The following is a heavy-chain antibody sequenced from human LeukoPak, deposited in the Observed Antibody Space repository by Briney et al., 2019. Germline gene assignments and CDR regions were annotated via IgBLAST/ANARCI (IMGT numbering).Heavy chain of an antibody. Sequence: GGSLRLSCAASGFTFSSYAMHWVRQAPGKGLEWVAVISFDGGNKYYAESVKGRFTISGDNPKNTLSLQMNSLRAEDTAVYYCARDPPGGSYYDFDYWGQGTLSPSPQ. V-gene: IGHV3-30-3*01. D-gene: IGHD1-26*01. CDR3: ARDPPGGSYYDFDY. CDR1: GFTFSSYA. CDR2: ISFDGGNK. J-gene: IGHJ4*02.